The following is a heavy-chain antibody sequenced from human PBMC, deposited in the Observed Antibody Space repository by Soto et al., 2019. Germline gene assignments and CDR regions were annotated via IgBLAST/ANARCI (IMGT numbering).Heavy chain of an antibody. CDR2: ISSTGRTI. Sequence: PGGSLRLSCGASGFTFSNYYMSWIRQAPGKGREWVSYISSTGRTIYYADSVKGRFTVSRDNAQNTLSLKLNSLRVEDTAVYYCARSYSSGWEFDYWGQGTQVTVSS. J-gene: IGHJ4*02. CDR3: ARSYSSGWEFDY. D-gene: IGHD6-19*01. V-gene: IGHV3-11*01. CDR1: GFTFSNYY.